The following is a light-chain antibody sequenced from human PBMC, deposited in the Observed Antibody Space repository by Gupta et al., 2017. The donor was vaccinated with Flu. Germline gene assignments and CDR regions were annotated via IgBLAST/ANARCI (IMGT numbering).Light chain of an antibody. Sequence: EIVLTQSPATVSLSPGERVTLSCRASQSVSSHLAWYQQKPGRAPRLLIYDASKRATGIPARFSGSGSGTDYTLTISVLEPEDLAVYYCQQRVIWPLTFGGGTKVEIK. J-gene: IGKJ4*01. CDR3: QQRVIWPLT. CDR2: DAS. CDR1: QSVSSH. V-gene: IGKV3-11*01.